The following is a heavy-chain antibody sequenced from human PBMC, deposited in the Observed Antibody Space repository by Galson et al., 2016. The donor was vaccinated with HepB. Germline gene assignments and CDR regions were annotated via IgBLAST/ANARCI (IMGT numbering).Heavy chain of an antibody. Sequence: CAISGDSVSSGSAAWNWIRQSPSRGLEWLGRTYYRSKWYNDYALSVKSRISIDPDTSKNQFSLQLNSVTPEDTAVYYCAASYFDSSGYAEGFDYWGRGTLVTVSS. CDR2: TYYRSKWYN. D-gene: IGHD3-22*01. CDR1: GDSVSSGSAA. V-gene: IGHV6-1*01. CDR3: AASYFDSSGYAEGFDY. J-gene: IGHJ4*02.